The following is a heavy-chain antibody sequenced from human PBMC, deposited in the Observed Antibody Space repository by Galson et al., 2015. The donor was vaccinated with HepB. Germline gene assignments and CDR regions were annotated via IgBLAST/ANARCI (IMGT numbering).Heavy chain of an antibody. Sequence: SLRLSCAASGFTFSSYAMHWVRQAPGKGLEWVAVISYDGSNKYYADSVKGRFTISRDNSKNTLYLQMNSLRAEDTAVYYCARDWGVVVAATPLDYWGQGTLVTVSS. CDR2: ISYDGSNK. D-gene: IGHD2-15*01. CDR3: ARDWGVVVAATPLDY. CDR1: GFTFSSYA. V-gene: IGHV3-30*04. J-gene: IGHJ4*02.